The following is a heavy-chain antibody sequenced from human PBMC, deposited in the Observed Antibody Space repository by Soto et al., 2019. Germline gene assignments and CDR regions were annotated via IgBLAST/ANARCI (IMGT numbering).Heavy chain of an antibody. Sequence: GGSLRLSCAASGFTFSSYGMHWVRQAPGKGLEWVAVIWYDGSNKYYADSVKGRFTISRDNSKNTLYLQMNSLRAEDTAVYYCARESINWAFDYWGQGTLVTVSS. CDR3: ARESINWAFDY. CDR1: GFTFSSYG. D-gene: IGHD7-27*01. CDR2: IWYDGSNK. J-gene: IGHJ4*02. V-gene: IGHV3-33*01.